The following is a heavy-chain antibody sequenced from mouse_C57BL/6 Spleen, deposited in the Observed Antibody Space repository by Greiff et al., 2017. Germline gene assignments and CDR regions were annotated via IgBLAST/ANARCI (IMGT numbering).Heavy chain of an antibody. D-gene: IGHD1-1*01. Sequence: VNVVESGAELVRPGTSVKVSCKASGYAFTNYLIEWVKQRPGQGLEWIGVINPGSGGTNYNEKFKGKATLTADKSSSTAYMQLSSLTSEDSAVYFCARSYYYGSSYFYFDYWGQGTTLTVSS. J-gene: IGHJ2*01. CDR1: GYAFTNYL. CDR2: INPGSGGT. V-gene: IGHV1-54*01. CDR3: ARSYYYGSSYFYFDY.